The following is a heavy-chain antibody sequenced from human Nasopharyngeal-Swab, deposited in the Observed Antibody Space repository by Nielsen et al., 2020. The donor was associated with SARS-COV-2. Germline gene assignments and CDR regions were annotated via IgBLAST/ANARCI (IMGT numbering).Heavy chain of an antibody. CDR2: INTITGNP. J-gene: IGHJ6*02. CDR3: ARLYYDLGSASTLVYNGMDV. CDR1: GYTFTTYP. Sequence: ASVKVSCKASGYTFTTYPMNWVRQAPGQGLEWMGWINTITGNPTYAQGLTGRFVFSLDTSVSTAYLRISRLEAEDTAVYYCARLYYDLGSASTLVYNGMDVWGPGTTVTVSS. D-gene: IGHD3/OR15-3a*01. V-gene: IGHV7-4-1*02.